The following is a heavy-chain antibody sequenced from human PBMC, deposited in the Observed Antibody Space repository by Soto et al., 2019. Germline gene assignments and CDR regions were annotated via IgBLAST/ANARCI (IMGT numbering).Heavy chain of an antibody. D-gene: IGHD2-21*02. J-gene: IGHJ6*02. CDR2: ISYDGSDK. CDR3: AKEGGNSYYYYGMDV. V-gene: IGHV3-30*18. CDR1: GFTFSDYG. Sequence: QLQLVESGGGVVQPGRSLRLSCVASGFTFSDYGMHWVRQAPGKGQEWVAVISYDGSDKHYADSVKGRFTISRDNSKNTLYLQMNSLSAEDTAVYYCAKEGGNSYYYYGMDVWGQGTSVTVSS.